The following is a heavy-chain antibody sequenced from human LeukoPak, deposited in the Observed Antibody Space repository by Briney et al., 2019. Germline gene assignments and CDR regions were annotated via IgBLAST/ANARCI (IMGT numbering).Heavy chain of an antibody. J-gene: IGHJ4*02. V-gene: IGHV4-59*01. CDR2: IHYSGST. Sequence: PSETLSLTCTVSGGSISSYYWSWIRQPPGKGLEWIGSIHYSGSTNYNPSLRSRVTISVDTSNNQFSLKLSSVTAADTAVYYCARLAKNYYDSSGYQAFEYWGQGILVTVSS. CDR3: ARLAKNYYDSSGYQAFEY. D-gene: IGHD3-22*01. CDR1: GGSISSYY.